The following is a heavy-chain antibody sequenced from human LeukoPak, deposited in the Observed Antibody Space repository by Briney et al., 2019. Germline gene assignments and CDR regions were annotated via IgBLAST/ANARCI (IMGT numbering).Heavy chain of an antibody. CDR1: GFTFSNSW. J-gene: IGHJ4*02. V-gene: IGHV3-7*04. CDR2: IKEDGSEK. D-gene: IGHD6-6*01. CDR3: ARVVVYFDY. Sequence: GGSLRLSCAASGFTFSNSWMSWLRQAPGQGLEWVAHIKEDGSEKSYVDSVKGRFTISRDNAKNSLYLQMNSPRAEDTAVYYCARVVVYFDYWGQGTLVTVSS.